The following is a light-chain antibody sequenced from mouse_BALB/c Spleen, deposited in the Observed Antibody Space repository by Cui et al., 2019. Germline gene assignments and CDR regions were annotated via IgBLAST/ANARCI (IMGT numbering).Light chain of an antibody. CDR2: AAT. Sequence: DLQMTQSPASLSVPVGETMTITCRASEKIYSNLDWYQQKQGKSPQRRIYAATNLADGVPSRFSGSGSGTQYSLKINSLQSEDVGSYYCQHCCGNPYTFGGGTKLEIK. CDR1: EKIYSN. J-gene: IGKJ2*01. CDR3: QHCCGNPYT. V-gene: IGKV12-46*01.